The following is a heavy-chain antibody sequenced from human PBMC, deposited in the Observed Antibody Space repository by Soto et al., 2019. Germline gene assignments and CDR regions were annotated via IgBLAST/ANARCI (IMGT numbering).Heavy chain of an antibody. Sequence: EVQLVESGGGLVQLGGSLRLSCAASGFTFSNYWMTWVRQAPGKGLEWVANINQDGSEKYYVDSVKGRFTISRDNAKISVYLQMNNLRAEDTAIFYCATYICSTTACHGGFDYWGQGTPVTVSS. CDR3: ATYICSTTACHGGFDY. CDR2: INQDGSEK. J-gene: IGHJ4*02. CDR1: GFTFSNYW. D-gene: IGHD2-2*01. V-gene: IGHV3-7*01.